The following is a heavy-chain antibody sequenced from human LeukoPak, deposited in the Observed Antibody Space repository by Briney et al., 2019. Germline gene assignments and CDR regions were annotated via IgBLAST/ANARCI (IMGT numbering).Heavy chain of an antibody. V-gene: IGHV3-30-3*01. Sequence: GGSLRLSCAASGFTFSSYSMHWVRQAPGKGLEWVAVISYDGSNKYYADSVKGRFTISRDNSKNTLYLQMNSLRAEDTAVYYCPRSGAQLWPVDYWGQGTLVTVSS. CDR2: ISYDGSNK. D-gene: IGHD5-18*01. CDR1: GFTFSSYS. J-gene: IGHJ4*02. CDR3: PRSGAQLWPVDY.